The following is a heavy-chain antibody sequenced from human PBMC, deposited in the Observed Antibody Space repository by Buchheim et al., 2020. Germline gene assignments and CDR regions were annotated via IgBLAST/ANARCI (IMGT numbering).Heavy chain of an antibody. V-gene: IGHV4-30-2*01. J-gene: IGHJ4*02. D-gene: IGHD6-13*01. Sequence: QLQLQEPGSGLVKPSQTLSLTCAVSGGSISSGGYSWSWIRQPPGKGLEWIGYIYHSGSTYYNPSLKSRVTISVDRSKNQFSLKLSSVTAADTAVYYCARGPPRGSCCYNFDYWGQGTL. CDR1: GGSISSGGYS. CDR2: IYHSGST. CDR3: ARGPPRGSCCYNFDY.